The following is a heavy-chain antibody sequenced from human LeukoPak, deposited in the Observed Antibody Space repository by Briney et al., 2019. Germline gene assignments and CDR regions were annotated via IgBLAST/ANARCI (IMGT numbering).Heavy chain of an antibody. CDR2: INPSGGST. J-gene: IGHJ4*02. CDR3: ARVPYYFGSGSYEGTFDY. CDR1: GYTFTSYY. V-gene: IGHV1-46*01. Sequence: ASVKVSCKASGYTFTSYYMHWVRQAPGQGLEWMGIINPSGGSTSYAQKFQGRVTMTRDTSTSTVYMEPSSLRSEDTAVYYCARVPYYFGSGSYEGTFDYWGQGTLVTVSS. D-gene: IGHD3-10*01.